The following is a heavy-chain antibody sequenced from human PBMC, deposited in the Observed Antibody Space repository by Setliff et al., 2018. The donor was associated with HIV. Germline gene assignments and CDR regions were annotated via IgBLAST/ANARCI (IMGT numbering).Heavy chain of an antibody. CDR2: IYHSGST. J-gene: IGHJ3*02. V-gene: IGHV4-34*01. Sequence: PSETLSLTCAIYGGSFSNYYWTWIRQPPGKGLEWIGYIYHSGSTYYNPSLKSRVTISVDRSKNQFSLKLSSVTAADTAVYYCARDHAFDIWGQGTMVT. CDR1: GGSFSNYY. CDR3: ARDHAFDI.